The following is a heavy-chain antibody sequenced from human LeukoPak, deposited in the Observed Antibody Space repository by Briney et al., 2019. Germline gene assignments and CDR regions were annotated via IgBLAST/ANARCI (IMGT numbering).Heavy chain of an antibody. CDR1: GFTVSSNY. CDR3: ARERDLYGDYDSYYFDY. Sequence: PGGSLRLSCAASGFTVSSNYMSWVRQAPGKGLEWVSVIYSGGSTYYADSVKGRFTISRDNSKNTLYLQMNSLRAEDTAVYYCARERDLYGDYDSYYFDYWGQGTLVTVSS. V-gene: IGHV3-66*01. CDR2: IYSGGST. J-gene: IGHJ4*01. D-gene: IGHD4-17*01.